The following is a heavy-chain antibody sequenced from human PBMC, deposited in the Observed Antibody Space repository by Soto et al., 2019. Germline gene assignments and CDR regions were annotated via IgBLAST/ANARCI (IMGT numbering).Heavy chain of an antibody. V-gene: IGHV3-9*02. CDR3: AKDYRGYCSSTSCSEYYYYYYGMDV. CDR1: GFTSDDYA. D-gene: IGHD2-2*01. Sequence: EVQLVESGGGLVQPGRSLRLSCAASGFTSDDYAMHWVRQAPGKGLEWVSGISWNSGSIGYADSVKGRFTISRDNAKNSLYLQMNSLRAEDTALYYCAKDYRGYCSSTSCSEYYYYYYGMDVWGQGTTVTVSS. J-gene: IGHJ6*02. CDR2: ISWNSGSI.